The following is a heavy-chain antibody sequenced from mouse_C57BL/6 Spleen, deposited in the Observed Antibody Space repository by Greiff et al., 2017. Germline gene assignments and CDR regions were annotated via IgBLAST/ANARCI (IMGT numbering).Heavy chain of an antibody. CDR2: IYPSGSET. CDR3: AREVVDWYFDV. D-gene: IGHD1-1*01. CDR1: GYTFTSYS. J-gene: IGHJ1*03. Sequence: QVQLQEPGAELVRPGSSVKLSCKASGYTFTSYSMDWVKQRPGQGLEWIGTIYPSGSETHYNQKVKDKATLSVDKASSTVYMQLSRLTSEDSAVYYCAREVVDWYFDVWGKGTTVTVSS. V-gene: IGHV1-61*01.